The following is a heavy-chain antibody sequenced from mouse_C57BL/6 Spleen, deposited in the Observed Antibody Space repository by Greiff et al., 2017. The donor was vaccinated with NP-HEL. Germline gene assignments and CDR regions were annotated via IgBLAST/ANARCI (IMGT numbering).Heavy chain of an antibody. CDR1: GYTFTSYW. D-gene: IGHD2-3*01. CDR3: ARYYDGYPLVAY. V-gene: IGHV1-69*01. J-gene: IGHJ3*01. CDR2: IDPSDSYT. Sequence: VQLQQPGAELVMPGASVKLSCKASGYTFTSYWMHWVKQRPGQGLEWIGEIDPSDSYTNYNQKFKGKSTLTVDKSSSTAYMQLSSLTSEDSAVYYCARYYDGYPLVAYWGQGTLVTVSA.